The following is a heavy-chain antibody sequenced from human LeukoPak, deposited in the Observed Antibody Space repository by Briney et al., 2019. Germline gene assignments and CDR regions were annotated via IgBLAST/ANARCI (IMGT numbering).Heavy chain of an antibody. CDR2: ISSDASIT. V-gene: IGHV3-74*01. D-gene: IGHD2-2*02. CDR1: GFTFSTYW. Sequence: PGGSLRLSCAASGFTFSTYWMHWVRQDPGKGLVWVSRISSDASITSYANPVKGRFTISRDNAKNSLYLQMNSLRAEDTAVYYCAREGGVVPAAIDFDYWGQGTLVTVSS. CDR3: AREGGVVPAAIDFDY. J-gene: IGHJ4*02.